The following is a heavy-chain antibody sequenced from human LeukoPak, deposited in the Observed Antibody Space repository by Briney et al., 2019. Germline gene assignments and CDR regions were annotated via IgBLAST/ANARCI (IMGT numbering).Heavy chain of an antibody. J-gene: IGHJ6*03. Sequence: GSSVKVSCKASGGTFSSYAISWVRQAPGQGLEWMGWINPNSGGTNYAQKFQGRVTMTRDTSISTAYMELSRLRSDDTAVYYCARGRLLRAAMVTSYYYYMDVWGKGTTVTISS. D-gene: IGHD5-18*01. CDR3: ARGRLLRAAMVTSYYYYMDV. CDR2: INPNSGGT. V-gene: IGHV1-2*02. CDR1: GGTFSSYA.